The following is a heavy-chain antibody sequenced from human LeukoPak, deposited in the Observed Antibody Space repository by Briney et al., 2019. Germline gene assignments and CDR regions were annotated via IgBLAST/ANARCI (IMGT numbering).Heavy chain of an antibody. D-gene: IGHD6-13*01. CDR3: ARGAEAYSSSWLTIDY. J-gene: IGHJ4*02. CDR2: IIPIFGTA. Sequence: SVKVSCKASGGTFSSYAISWVRQPPEQGLEWMGGIIPIFGTANYAQKFQGRVTITTDESTSTAYTELSSLRSEDTAVYYCARGAEAYSSSWLTIDYWGQGTLVTVSS. V-gene: IGHV1-69*05. CDR1: GGTFSSYA.